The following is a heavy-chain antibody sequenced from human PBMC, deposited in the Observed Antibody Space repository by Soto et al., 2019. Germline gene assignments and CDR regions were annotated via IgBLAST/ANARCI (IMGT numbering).Heavy chain of an antibody. J-gene: IGHJ5*02. Sequence: QPGGSLRLSCAASGFTFSSYAMHWVRQAPGKGLEWVAVISYDGSNKYYADSVKGRFTISRDNSKNTLYLQMNSLRAEDTAVYLGAPYCSGGSCYFNWFDPWGQGTLVTVSS. CDR2: ISYDGSNK. CDR3: APYCSGGSCYFNWFDP. CDR1: GFTFSSYA. V-gene: IGHV3-30-3*01. D-gene: IGHD2-15*01.